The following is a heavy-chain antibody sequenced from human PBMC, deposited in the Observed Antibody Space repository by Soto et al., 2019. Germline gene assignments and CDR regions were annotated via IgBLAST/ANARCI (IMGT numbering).Heavy chain of an antibody. D-gene: IGHD1-20*01. CDR3: AKDRQSYNSVWGTFDF. Sequence: PAGSLGLFCAAAGFTFSTYAMRLVRQAPVRGLGWGAGMVGGDDDRYYADSVKGRFTISRDNSKNTLFLQMSSLSAEETARDYGAKDRQSYNSVWGTFDFWGQGTVVTVSS. J-gene: IGHJ3*01. V-gene: IGHV3-23*01. CDR2: MVGGDDDR. CDR1: GFTFSTYA.